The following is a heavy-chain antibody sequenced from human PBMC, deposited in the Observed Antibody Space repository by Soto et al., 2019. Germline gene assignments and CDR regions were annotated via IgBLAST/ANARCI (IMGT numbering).Heavy chain of an antibody. V-gene: IGHV3-74*01. D-gene: IGHD2-2*01. CDR2: INSDGSST. Sequence: EVQLVESGGGLVQPGGSLRLSCAASGFTFSSYWMHWVRQAPGKGLVWVSRINSDGSSTSYADSVKGRFTISRDNAKKKVYLQKKRLRAEDKAVYYWSRDDVGVPAAIPADGQFDPWGQGTLVTVSS. CDR1: GFTFSSYW. J-gene: IGHJ5*02. CDR3: SRDDVGVPAAIPADGQFDP.